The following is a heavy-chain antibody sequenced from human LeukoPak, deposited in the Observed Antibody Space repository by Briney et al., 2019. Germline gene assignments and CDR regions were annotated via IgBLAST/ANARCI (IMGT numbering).Heavy chain of an antibody. D-gene: IGHD3-16*02. V-gene: IGHV4-61*01. Sequence: SETLSLTCTVSGDSVSSGSYYWSWIRQPPGKGLEWIGYVYYTGSTNYNPSLKSRVTISVDTSKNQFSLKLNSVTAADTAVYYCARDSDYVWRSYRYWGQGTLVTVSS. CDR2: VYYTGST. CDR3: ARDSDYVWRSYRY. J-gene: IGHJ4*02. CDR1: GDSVSSGSYY.